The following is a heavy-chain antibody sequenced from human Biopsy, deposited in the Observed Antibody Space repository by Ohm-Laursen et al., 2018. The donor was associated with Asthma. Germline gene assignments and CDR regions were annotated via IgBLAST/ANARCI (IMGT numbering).Heavy chain of an antibody. CDR3: ASDFPKDYVRYNFQF. Sequence: ASVKVSCNISGYSLTDLSMHWIRQAPGQGLEWMGGHDHEEGGTVNARRFQGRVTMTEDTSTDTAYMELSSLSSDDTAVYYCASDFPKDYVRYNFQFWGQGTLVTVSS. CDR2: HDHEEGGT. J-gene: IGHJ4*02. V-gene: IGHV1-24*01. CDR1: GYSLTDLS. D-gene: IGHD4-17*01.